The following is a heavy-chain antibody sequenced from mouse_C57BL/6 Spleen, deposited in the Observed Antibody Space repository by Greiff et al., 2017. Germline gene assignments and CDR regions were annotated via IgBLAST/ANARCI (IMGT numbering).Heavy chain of an antibody. CDR1: GFSLTSYG. V-gene: IGHV2-3*01. J-gene: IGHJ3*01. CDR3: AKIFLTAAWFAY. D-gene: IGHD4-1*01. CDR2: IWRDGGT. Sequence: VKLVESGPGLVAPSQSLSITCTVSGFSLTSYGVSWVRQTPGKGLEWLGVIWRDGGTNYHSALISRLSISEDNSKSKVFIKLSSLQTDDTATYYCAKIFLTAAWFAYWGQGTLVTVSA.